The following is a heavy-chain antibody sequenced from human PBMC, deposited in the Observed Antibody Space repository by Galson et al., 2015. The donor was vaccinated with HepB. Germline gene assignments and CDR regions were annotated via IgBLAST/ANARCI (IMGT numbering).Heavy chain of an antibody. CDR3: VKDLGVGAVADRFTS. V-gene: IGHV3-33*06. CDR2: IWYDGSNK. Sequence: SLRLSCAASGFSFSSYGMHWVRQAPGKGLEWVAVIWYDGSNKFYAGSVKGRFTSSRDSSQNTLYLQMNSLRPDDMAMYYCVKDLGVGAVADRFTSWGQGTLVTVSS. D-gene: IGHD6-19*01. CDR1: GFSFSSYG. J-gene: IGHJ5*02.